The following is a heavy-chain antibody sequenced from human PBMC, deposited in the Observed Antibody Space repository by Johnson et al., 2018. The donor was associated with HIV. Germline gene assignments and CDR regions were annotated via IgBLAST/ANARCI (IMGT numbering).Heavy chain of an antibody. J-gene: IGHJ3*02. V-gene: IGHV3-11*01. Sequence: VQLVESGGGLVKPGGSLRLSCAASGFTFTDYQMSWIRQAPGKGLEWVSYISRSGTTIYYADSVQGRFTVSRDNAKNSLYLQMNSLRAEDTALYYCARRAGYSGEWLVQTVDAFDIWGQGTMVTVSS. D-gene: IGHD6-19*01. CDR1: GFTFTDYQ. CDR2: ISRSGTTI. CDR3: ARRAGYSGEWLVQTVDAFDI.